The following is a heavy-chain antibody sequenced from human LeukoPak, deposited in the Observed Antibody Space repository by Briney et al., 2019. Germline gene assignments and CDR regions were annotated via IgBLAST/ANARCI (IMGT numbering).Heavy chain of an antibody. CDR3: ARDFECSGGSCYSAY. Sequence: SVKVSCKASGGTFSSYAISWVRQAPGQGLEWMGGIIPIFGTAIYAQKFQGRVTITTDESTSTAYMELSSLRSEDTAVYYCARDFECSGGSCYSAYWGQGTLVTVSS. D-gene: IGHD2-15*01. CDR1: GGTFSSYA. CDR2: IIPIFGTA. V-gene: IGHV1-69*05. J-gene: IGHJ4*02.